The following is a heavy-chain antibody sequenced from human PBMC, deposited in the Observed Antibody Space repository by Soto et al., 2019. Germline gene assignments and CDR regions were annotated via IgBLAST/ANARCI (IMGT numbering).Heavy chain of an antibody. V-gene: IGHV3-30-3*01. Sequence: PGGSLRLSCAPSGFTFSSYAMHWVRQAPGKGLEWVAVISYDGSNKYYADSVKGRFHISRDNSKNTLYLQMNSLRAEDTAVYYCARSGDYVDYWGQGTLXTVSS. D-gene: IGHD4-17*01. CDR2: ISYDGSNK. CDR1: GFTFSSYA. CDR3: ARSGDYVDY. J-gene: IGHJ4*02.